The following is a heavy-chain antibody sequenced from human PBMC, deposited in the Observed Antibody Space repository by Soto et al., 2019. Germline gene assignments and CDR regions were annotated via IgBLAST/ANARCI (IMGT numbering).Heavy chain of an antibody. J-gene: IGHJ6*04. D-gene: IGHD5-18*01. CDR1: GFTLSSYS. CDR2: ITSGGNEN. V-gene: IGHV3-30*04. CDR3: ARTFGFSYGPANRGIEV. Sequence: QVQLVESGGGVAQPGRSLRLCCAASGFTLSSYSLQWVRQSGGKGMEWVAAITSGGNENKYADSVKGRFTTSRDDSKNTLSLQLNSIRTEDTAVYYCARTFGFSYGPANRGIEVWGEWTTVTVSS.